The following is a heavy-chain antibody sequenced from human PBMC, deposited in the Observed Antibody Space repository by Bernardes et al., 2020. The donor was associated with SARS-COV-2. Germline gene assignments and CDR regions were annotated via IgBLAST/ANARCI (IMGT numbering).Heavy chain of an antibody. CDR1: GFILSRYG. J-gene: IGHJ4*02. Sequence: GYLSLSCAASGFILSRYGMHWVRPAPGKGLEWVAVIWYDGSNKDYADSVKGRFTISRDNSKNTLYLQMSSLRAEDTAVYYCASLKGEILIWGQGTLVTVSS. V-gene: IGHV3-33*01. D-gene: IGHD3-9*01. CDR2: IWYDGSNK. CDR3: ASLKGEILI.